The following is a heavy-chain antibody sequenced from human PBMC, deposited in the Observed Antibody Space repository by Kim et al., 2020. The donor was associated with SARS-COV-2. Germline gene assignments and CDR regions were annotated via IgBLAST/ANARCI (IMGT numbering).Heavy chain of an antibody. J-gene: IGHJ4*02. V-gene: IGHV4-4*07. Sequence: SANYNPSLESRVTMSVDTSKNQFSLKLSSVTAADAAVYYCAVGGATSLDYWGQGTLVTVSS. CDR3: AVGGATSLDY. CDR2: SA. D-gene: IGHD1-26*01.